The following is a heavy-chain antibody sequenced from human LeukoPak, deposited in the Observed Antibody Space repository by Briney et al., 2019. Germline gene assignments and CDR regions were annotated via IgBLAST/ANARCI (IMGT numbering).Heavy chain of an antibody. CDR2: LNPKSGGT. Sequence: ASVKVSCKASGYTFTDYYMHWVRQAPGQGLEWMGRLNPKSGGTDYAQNFQGRVTMTRDTSISTAYMALSSLTSDDTAVYYCGRACSGNSCYSDNWVDPWGQGTQVTVSS. CDR3: GRACSGNSCYSDNWVDP. V-gene: IGHV1-2*06. D-gene: IGHD2-15*01. J-gene: IGHJ5*02. CDR1: GYTFTDYY.